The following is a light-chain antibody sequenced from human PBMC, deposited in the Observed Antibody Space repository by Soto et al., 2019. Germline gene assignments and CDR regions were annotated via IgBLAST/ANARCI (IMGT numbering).Light chain of an antibody. Sequence: EVVMTQSPATLSVSPGERATLSCRASQSVNANLAWYQQKPGQAPRLLIHGASNRATGIPARFSGSGFGTAFILPIRSLQSEDFAVYYCQQYNTWLWTFGQGTKVEI. CDR3: QQYNTWLWT. J-gene: IGKJ1*01. CDR2: GAS. CDR1: QSVNAN. V-gene: IGKV3-15*01.